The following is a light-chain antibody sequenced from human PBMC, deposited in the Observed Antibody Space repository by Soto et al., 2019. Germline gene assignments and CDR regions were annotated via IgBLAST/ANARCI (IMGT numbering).Light chain of an antibody. CDR1: QSVSSN. J-gene: IGKJ5*01. CDR2: GAS. Sequence: EIVMTQSPATLSVSRGERVILSCRASQSVSSNLAWYQQKPGQAPRLLISGASTRATGIPARFSGSGSETEFTLTISSLQSEDFAVYYCQPYNKWPPITFGQGTRLEIK. V-gene: IGKV3-15*01. CDR3: QPYNKWPPIT.